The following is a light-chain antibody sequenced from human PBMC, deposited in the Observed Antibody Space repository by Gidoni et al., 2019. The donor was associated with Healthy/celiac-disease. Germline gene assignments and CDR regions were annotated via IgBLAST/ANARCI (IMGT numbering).Light chain of an antibody. CDR2: LGS. Sequence: IVMPPSPLSLPVTPGEPASISCRSSQSLLHSNGYNDLDWYLQKPVQSPQLLSYLGSTRASGVPDRFSGSGSGTDLTLKISRVEDEDVGVYYCMQALQTPLFXQXTRLEIK. CDR3: MQALQTPL. J-gene: IGKJ5*01. V-gene: IGKV2-28*01. CDR1: QSLLHSNGYND.